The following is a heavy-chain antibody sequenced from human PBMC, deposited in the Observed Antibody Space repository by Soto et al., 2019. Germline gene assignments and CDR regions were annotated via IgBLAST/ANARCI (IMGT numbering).Heavy chain of an antibody. CDR2: ISSGSKTI. J-gene: IGHJ4*02. Sequence: GGSLRLSCAASGSTFSGYSVNWVRQAPGKGLEWVSYISSGSKTIYYAESVKGRFTVSRDNARNSQYLQMNSLRDEDTAVYYCAREGILGVRSFDYWGQGTLVTVSS. D-gene: IGHD3-3*01. CDR3: AREGILGVRSFDY. V-gene: IGHV3-48*02. CDR1: GSTFSGYS.